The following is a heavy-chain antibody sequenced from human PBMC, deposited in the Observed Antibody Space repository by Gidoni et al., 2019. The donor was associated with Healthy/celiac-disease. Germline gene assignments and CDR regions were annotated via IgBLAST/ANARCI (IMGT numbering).Heavy chain of an antibody. CDR2: SYYSGST. J-gene: IGHJ3*02. CDR1: GGSISSSSYS. D-gene: IGHD3-10*01. CDR3: ARQRKVYYDGSGSLRLGAFDI. Sequence: QLQLQESGPGLVKPSETLSLTCTVSGGSISSSSYSWGWIRQPPGKGLEWIGSSYYSGSTYYNPSLKSRVTISVDTSKNQFSLKLSSVTAADTAVYYCARQRKVYYDGSGSLRLGAFDIWGQVTMVTVSS. V-gene: IGHV4-39*01.